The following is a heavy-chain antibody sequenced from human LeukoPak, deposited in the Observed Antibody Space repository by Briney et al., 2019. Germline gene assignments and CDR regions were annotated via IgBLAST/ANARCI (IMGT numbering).Heavy chain of an antibody. D-gene: IGHD6-13*01. CDR1: GGSFSGYY. Sequence: SETLPLTCAVYGGSFSGYYWSWIRQPPGKGLEWIGEINHSGSTNYNPSLKSRVTISVDTSKNQFSLKLSSVTAADTAVYYCARQGSSWYSNWFDPWGQGTLVTVSS. J-gene: IGHJ5*02. V-gene: IGHV4-34*01. CDR2: INHSGST. CDR3: ARQGSSWYSNWFDP.